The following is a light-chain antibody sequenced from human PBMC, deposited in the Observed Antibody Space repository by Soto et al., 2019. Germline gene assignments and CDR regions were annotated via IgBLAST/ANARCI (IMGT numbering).Light chain of an antibody. CDR2: DTS. CDR1: TGAVTSGHY. V-gene: IGLV7-46*01. CDR3: LLSYPGARPHV. J-gene: IGLJ1*01. Sequence: QTVVTQEPSLTVSPGGTVTLTCGSSTGAVTSGHYPYWFQQKPGQAPRTLIYDTSNKYSWTPARFSGSLLGGKAALTLSGAQPEDEAEFYCLLSYPGARPHVLGPGTKLTVL.